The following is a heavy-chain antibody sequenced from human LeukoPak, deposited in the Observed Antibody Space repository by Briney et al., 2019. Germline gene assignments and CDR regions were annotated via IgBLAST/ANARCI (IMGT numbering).Heavy chain of an antibody. CDR2: IDWDDYK. CDR3: ARIKDGRTIFGVFDY. V-gene: IGHV2-70*11. CDR1: GFSLRTSGMC. Sequence: ASGPALVKPTQTLTLTCTFSGFSLRTSGMCVSWIRQSPGKALEWLARIDWDDYKYYNTSLKTRLTISKDTSKNYVVLTMTNMDPVDTATYYCARIKDGRTIFGVFDYWGQGTLVTVSS. J-gene: IGHJ4*02. D-gene: IGHD3-3*01.